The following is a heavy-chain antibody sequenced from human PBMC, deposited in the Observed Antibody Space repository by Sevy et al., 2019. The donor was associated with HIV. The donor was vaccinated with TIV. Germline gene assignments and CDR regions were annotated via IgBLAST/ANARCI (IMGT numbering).Heavy chain of an antibody. CDR3: ARVVAYCSGGSCFPGYYYGMDV. CDR2: ISSSSNYI. CDR1: GFTFSNYN. Sequence: GGSLRLSCAASGFTFSNYNMNWVRQAPGKGLEWVSSISSSSNYISYADSMKGRFTISRDNAKNSLYLQMNSLRAEDTAVYYCARVVAYCSGGSCFPGYYYGMDVWDQGTTVTVSS. J-gene: IGHJ6*02. V-gene: IGHV3-21*01. D-gene: IGHD2-15*01.